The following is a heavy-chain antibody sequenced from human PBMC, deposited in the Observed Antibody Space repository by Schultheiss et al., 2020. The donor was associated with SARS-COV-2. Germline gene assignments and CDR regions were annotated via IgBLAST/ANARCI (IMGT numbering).Heavy chain of an antibody. CDR2: ISSSSSYI. Sequence: GGSLRLSCAASGFTVSSNYMSWVRQAPGKGLEWVSSISSSSSYIYYADSVKGRFTISRDNAKNSLYLQMNSLRAEDTALYYCAKDVWSGYSLYYYGMDVWGQGTTVTVSS. V-gene: IGHV3-21*04. D-gene: IGHD3-3*01. J-gene: IGHJ6*02. CDR1: GFTVSSNY. CDR3: AKDVWSGYSLYYYGMDV.